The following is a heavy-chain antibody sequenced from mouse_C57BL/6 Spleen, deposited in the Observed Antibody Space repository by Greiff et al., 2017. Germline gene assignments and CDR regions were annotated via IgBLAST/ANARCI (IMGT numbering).Heavy chain of an antibody. CDR1: GYTFTSYW. V-gene: IGHV1-50*01. J-gene: IGHJ3*01. CDR3: ARSDSSGSWFAY. D-gene: IGHD3-2*02. Sequence: QVQLQQPGAELVKPGASVKLSCKASGYTFTSYWMPWVKQRPGQGLEWIGEIAPSDSYTNYNQQFKGKATLTVATSSSTAYMQLSSLTSEDSAVYYCARSDSSGSWFAYWGQGTLVTVSA. CDR2: IAPSDSYT.